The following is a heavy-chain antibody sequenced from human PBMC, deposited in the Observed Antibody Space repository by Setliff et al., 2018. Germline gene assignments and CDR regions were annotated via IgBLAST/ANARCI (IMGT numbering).Heavy chain of an antibody. Sequence: SETLSLTCTVSGASISDYYRTWIRQPAGKELEWIGRVSASGSTTYNPSLKSRVTMSVDTSRNQISLNLTSVTAADTAMYYCARERTIFGILVISGWFDPWGQGTVVTVS. D-gene: IGHD3-3*01. CDR3: ARERTIFGILVISGWFDP. V-gene: IGHV4-4*07. CDR1: GASISDYY. CDR2: VSASGST. J-gene: IGHJ5*02.